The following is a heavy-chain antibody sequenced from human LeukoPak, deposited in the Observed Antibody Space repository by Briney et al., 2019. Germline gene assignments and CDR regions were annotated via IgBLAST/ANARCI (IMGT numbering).Heavy chain of an antibody. Sequence: PGGSLRLSCAASGFTFSSYSMNWVHQAPGKGLEWVSSISSSSSYIYYADSVKGRFTISRDNAKNSLYLQMNSLRAEDTAVYYCARGLGVRGVKGIYFDYWGQGTLVTVSS. CDR3: ARGLGVRGVKGIYFDY. CDR1: GFTFSSYS. J-gene: IGHJ4*02. V-gene: IGHV3-21*01. CDR2: ISSSSSYI. D-gene: IGHD3-10*01.